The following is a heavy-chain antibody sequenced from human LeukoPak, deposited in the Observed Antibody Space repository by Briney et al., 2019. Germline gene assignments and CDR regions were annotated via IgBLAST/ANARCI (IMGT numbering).Heavy chain of an antibody. CDR1: GFTVSSNY. J-gene: IGHJ4*02. CDR2: IYSGGST. Sequence: GGSLRLSCVASGFTVSSNYMNWVRQAPGKGLEWVSVIYSGGSTYYADSVKGRFTISRDNSKNTLYLQMNSLRAEDTALYYCAKLRGPTSGAPDYWGQGTLVTVSS. D-gene: IGHD1-1*01. V-gene: IGHV3-53*01. CDR3: AKLRGPTSGAPDY.